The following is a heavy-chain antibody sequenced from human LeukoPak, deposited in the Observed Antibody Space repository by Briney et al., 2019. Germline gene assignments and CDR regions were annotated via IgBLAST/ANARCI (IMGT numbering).Heavy chain of an antibody. CDR1: GFTFSTYA. J-gene: IGHJ4*02. CDR2: ISGSGGRT. D-gene: IGHD3-22*01. Sequence: PGGSLRLSCAASGFTFSTYAMRWVRQAPGPGLEWVSAISGSGGRTYYADSVKGRFTIYRDNSKNTLYLQMSSLRAEDTAVYYCAKERVSSGYFDYWGQGTLVTVSS. CDR3: AKERVSSGYFDY. V-gene: IGHV3-23*01.